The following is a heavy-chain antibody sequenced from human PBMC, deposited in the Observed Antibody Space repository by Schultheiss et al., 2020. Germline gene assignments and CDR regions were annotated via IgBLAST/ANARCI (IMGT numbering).Heavy chain of an antibody. CDR3: ARNKVLRFLEWLLSPHGMDV. Sequence: GGSLRLSCAASGFTFSSYWMHWVRQAPGKGLEWVAVISYDGSNKYYADSVKGRFTISRDNSKNTLYLQMNSLRAEDTAVYYCARNKVLRFLEWLLSPHGMDVWGQGTTVTVSS. D-gene: IGHD3-3*01. CDR1: GFTFSSYW. V-gene: IGHV3-30-3*01. CDR2: ISYDGSNK. J-gene: IGHJ6*02.